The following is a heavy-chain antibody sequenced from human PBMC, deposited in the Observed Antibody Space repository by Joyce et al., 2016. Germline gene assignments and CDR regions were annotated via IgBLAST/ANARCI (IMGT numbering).Heavy chain of an antibody. Sequence: QVQLVQSGAEVKKPGASVKVSCKASGYTFTIYYMHWVRQAPGQGLEWMGIINPSGGRTTYAQKFQGRVTMTRDTSTSTVYMGRSSLGSEDTAVYYCARDPYYNFWSGPYYYGMDVWGQGTTVTVSS. V-gene: IGHV1-46*01. J-gene: IGHJ6*02. CDR1: GYTFTIYY. D-gene: IGHD3-3*01. CDR2: INPSGGRT. CDR3: ARDPYYNFWSGPYYYGMDV.